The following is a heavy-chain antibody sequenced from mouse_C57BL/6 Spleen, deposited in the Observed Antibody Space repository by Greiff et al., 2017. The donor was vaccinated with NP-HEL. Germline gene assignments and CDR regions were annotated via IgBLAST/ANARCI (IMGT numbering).Heavy chain of an antibody. Sequence: VQLQQPGAELVKPGASVKLSCKASGYTFTSYWMHWVKQRPGQGLEWIGMIHPNSGSTNYNEKFKSKATLTVDKSSSTAYMQLSSLTSEDSAVYYCAKTSYYSNDYYAMDYWGQGTSVTVSS. CDR2: IHPNSGST. J-gene: IGHJ4*01. V-gene: IGHV1-64*01. D-gene: IGHD2-5*01. CDR1: GYTFTSYW. CDR3: AKTSYYSNDYYAMDY.